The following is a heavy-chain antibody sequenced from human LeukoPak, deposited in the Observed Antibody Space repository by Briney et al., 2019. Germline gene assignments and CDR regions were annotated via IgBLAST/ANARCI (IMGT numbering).Heavy chain of an antibody. D-gene: IGHD4-17*01. V-gene: IGHV4-4*07. CDR1: GGSISSYY. Sequence: SSETLSLTCTVSGGSISSYYWSWIRQPAGKGLEWIGRIYTSGSTNYNPSLKSRVTMSVDTSKNQFSLKLSSVTAADTAVYYCARSPGGYGGYVGPHYYYYYGMDVWGQGTTVTVSS. CDR3: ARSPGGYGGYVGPHYYYYYGMDV. CDR2: IYTSGST. J-gene: IGHJ6*02.